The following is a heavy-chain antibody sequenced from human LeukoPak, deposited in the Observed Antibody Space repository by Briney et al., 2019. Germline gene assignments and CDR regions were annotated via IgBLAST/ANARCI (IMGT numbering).Heavy chain of an antibody. D-gene: IGHD3-10*01. J-gene: IGHJ4*02. CDR2: IYHSGST. CDR1: GGSISSGGYS. V-gene: IGHV4-30-2*01. Sequence: SRTLSLTCAVSGGSISSGGYSWSWIRQPPGKGLEWIGYIYHSGSTYYNPSLKSRVTISVDRSKNQFSLKLSSVTAADTAVYYCARGSEGDYFDYWGQGTLVTVSS. CDR3: ARGSEGDYFDY.